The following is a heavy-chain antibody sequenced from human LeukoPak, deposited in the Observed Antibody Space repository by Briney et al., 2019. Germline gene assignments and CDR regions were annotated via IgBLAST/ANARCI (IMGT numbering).Heavy chain of an antibody. J-gene: IGHJ4*02. Sequence: PSETLSLTCAVYGGSFSGYYWSWIRQPPGKGLEWIGEINHSGSTNYNPSLKSRVTISVDTSKNQFSLKLSSVTAADTAVYYCARGEGSSWYNMGYWGQGTLVTVSS. CDR3: ARGEGSSWYNMGY. CDR1: GGSFSGYY. D-gene: IGHD6-13*01. CDR2: INHSGST. V-gene: IGHV4-34*01.